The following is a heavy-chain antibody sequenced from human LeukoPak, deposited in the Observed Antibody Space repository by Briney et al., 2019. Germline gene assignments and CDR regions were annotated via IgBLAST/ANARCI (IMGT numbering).Heavy chain of an antibody. CDR3: AKRGGTESFYYYYYMDV. D-gene: IGHD2-15*01. J-gene: IGHJ6*03. V-gene: IGHV3-23*01. Sequence: GGSLRLSCAASGFTFSSYDMTWVRQTPGKGLEWVALISRSGGTTYYADSVKGRFTISRDNSKNTLYLQMNSLRAEDTAEYYCAKRGGTESFYYYYYMDVWGQGTTVTVSS. CDR2: ISRSGGTT. CDR1: GFTFSSYD.